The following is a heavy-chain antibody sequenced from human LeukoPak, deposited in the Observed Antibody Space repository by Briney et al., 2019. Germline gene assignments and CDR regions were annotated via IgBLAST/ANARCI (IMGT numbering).Heavy chain of an antibody. CDR1: GFTFTTYA. D-gene: IGHD5-12*01. J-gene: IGHJ6*03. CDR3: AKFGGYDPGVYYYFYMDV. Sequence: GGSLRLSCAASGFTFTTYAMSWVRQAPGKGLEWVSGISGSGGSTYYADSVKGRFTISRDNSKNTLYLQMNSLRAEDTAVYYCAKFGGYDPGVYYYFYMDVWGKGTTVTVSS. CDR2: ISGSGGST. V-gene: IGHV3-23*01.